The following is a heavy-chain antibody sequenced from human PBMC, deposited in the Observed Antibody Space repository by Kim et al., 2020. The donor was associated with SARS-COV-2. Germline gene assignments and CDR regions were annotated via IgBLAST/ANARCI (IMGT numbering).Heavy chain of an antibody. Sequence: SETLSLTCTVSGGSISSYYWSWIRQPAGKGLEWIGRIYTSGSTNYNPSLKSRVTMSVDTSKNQFSLKLSSVTAADTAVYYCARAFSYYYDSSGYYYYYYGMDVWGPGTTVTVSS. CDR2: IYTSGST. V-gene: IGHV4-4*07. CDR1: GGSISSYY. D-gene: IGHD3-22*01. CDR3: ARAFSYYYDSSGYYYYYYGMDV. J-gene: IGHJ6*02.